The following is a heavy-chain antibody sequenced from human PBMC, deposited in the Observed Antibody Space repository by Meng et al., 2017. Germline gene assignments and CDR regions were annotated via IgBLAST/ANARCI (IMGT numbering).Heavy chain of an antibody. CDR1: GYSISSGYY. CDR2: IYHSGST. CDR3: ASSGITGYSSSWYTPFDY. V-gene: IGHV4-38-2*02. D-gene: IGHD6-13*01. J-gene: IGHJ4*02. Sequence: SETLSLTCTVSGYSISSGYYWGWIRQPPGKGLEWIGSIYHSGSTYHNPSLKSRVTISVDTSKNQFSLKLSSVTAADTAVYYCASSGITGYSSSWYTPFDYWGQGTLVTVSS.